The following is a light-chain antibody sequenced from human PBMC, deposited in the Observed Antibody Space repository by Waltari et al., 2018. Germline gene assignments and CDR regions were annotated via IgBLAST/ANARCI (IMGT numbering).Light chain of an antibody. CDR1: QGVSNY. CDR3: QQHESYQGT. V-gene: IGKV1-9*01. J-gene: IGKJ1*01. CDR2: GAS. Sequence: CRASQGVSNYLAWYQQKPGQAPRLLIYGASNLHTGVPARFSGSGSGTDFSLTISSLEPEDFATYYCQQHESYQGTFGQGTKVEIK.